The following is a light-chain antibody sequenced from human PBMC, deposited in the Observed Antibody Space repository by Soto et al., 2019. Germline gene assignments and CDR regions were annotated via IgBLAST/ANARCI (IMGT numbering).Light chain of an antibody. Sequence: TQSPATVPGCLGAGVTLSGRARQSVSSKLAWYQQKLGQAPRLLIYGASTRAAGIPARFSGSGSGTEFTLTISRLEPEDFAVYYCQQYGSSGTFGQGTKVDI. V-gene: IGKV3-15*01. CDR2: GAS. CDR1: QSVSSK. CDR3: QQYGSSGT. J-gene: IGKJ1*01.